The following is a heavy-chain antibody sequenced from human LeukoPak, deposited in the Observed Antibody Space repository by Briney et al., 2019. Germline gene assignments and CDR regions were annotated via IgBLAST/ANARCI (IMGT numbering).Heavy chain of an antibody. J-gene: IGHJ4*02. CDR3: ARVGGGQQLVASPLYYFDY. V-gene: IGHV4-59*01. CDR2: IYYSGST. CDR1: GASISSYY. D-gene: IGHD6-13*01. Sequence: PSETLSLTCTVSGASISSYYWSWIRQPPGKGLEWIGYIYYSGSTNFNPSLKSRVTISVDTSKNQFSLELTSVTAADTAVYYCARVGGGQQLVASPLYYFDYWGQGTLVTVSS.